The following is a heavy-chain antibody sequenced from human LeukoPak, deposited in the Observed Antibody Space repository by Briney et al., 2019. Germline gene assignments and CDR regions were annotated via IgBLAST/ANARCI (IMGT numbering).Heavy chain of an antibody. D-gene: IGHD1-7*01. CDR1: GFTFSSYA. CDR2: ISYDGSNK. J-gene: IGHJ4*02. V-gene: IGHV3-30*04. Sequence: GGSLRLSCAASGFTFSSYAMHWVRQAPGKGLEWVAVISYDGSNKYYADSVKGRFTISRDNSKNMLYLQMNSLRAEDTAVYYCAREITGTTEFVFDYWGQGTLVTVSS. CDR3: AREITGTTEFVFDY.